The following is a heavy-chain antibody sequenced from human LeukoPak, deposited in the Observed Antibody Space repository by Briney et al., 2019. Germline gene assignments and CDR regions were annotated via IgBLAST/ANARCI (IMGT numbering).Heavy chain of an antibody. CDR3: ATVSMIVVVTGFDY. CDR2: FDPEDGET. Sequence: ASVKVSCKVSGYTLTELSMHSVRQAPGKGLEWMGGFDPEDGETIYAQKFQGRVTMTEDTSTDTAYMELSSLRSEDTAVYYCATVSMIVVVTGFDYWGQGTLVTVSS. CDR1: GYTLTELS. V-gene: IGHV1-24*01. D-gene: IGHD3-22*01. J-gene: IGHJ4*02.